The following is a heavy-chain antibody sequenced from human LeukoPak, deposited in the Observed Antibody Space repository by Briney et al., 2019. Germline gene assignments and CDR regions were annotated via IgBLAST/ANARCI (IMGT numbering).Heavy chain of an antibody. CDR2: ISGSGGST. Sequence: QPGGSLRLSCAASGFTFSSYAMSWVRQAPGKGLEWVSAISGSGGSTYYADSAKGRFTISRDNSKNTLYLQMNSLRAEDTAVYYCAKDSRVVVAATDAFDIWGQGTMVTVSS. V-gene: IGHV3-23*01. J-gene: IGHJ3*02. D-gene: IGHD2-15*01. CDR3: AKDSRVVVAATDAFDI. CDR1: GFTFSSYA.